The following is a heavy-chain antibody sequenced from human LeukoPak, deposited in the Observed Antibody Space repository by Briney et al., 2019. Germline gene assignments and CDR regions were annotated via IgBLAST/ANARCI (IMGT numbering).Heavy chain of an antibody. Sequence: PSETLSLTCTVSYDSVTGYYCSWIRQPPGKGLEWIAYISYTGSTNYNPSLRGRVTISLDTSANQFSLKFSSVTTTDTAVYYCVREPSSSGWFAYWGQGTLVTVSS. CDR3: VREPSSSGWFAY. J-gene: IGHJ4*02. D-gene: IGHD6-19*01. CDR2: ISYTGST. V-gene: IGHV4-59*02. CDR1: YDSVTGYY.